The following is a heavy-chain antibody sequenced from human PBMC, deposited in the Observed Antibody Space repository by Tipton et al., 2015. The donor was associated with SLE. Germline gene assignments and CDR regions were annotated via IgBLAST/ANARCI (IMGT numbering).Heavy chain of an antibody. CDR2: ISWNSGSI. CDR3: AKAPKGGYYHLTGFEP. V-gene: IGHV3-9*01. Sequence: SLRLSCAASGFTFDDYAMHWVRQAPGKGLEWVSGISWNSGSIGYADSVKGRFTISRDNAKNSLYLQMNSLRAEDTALYYCAKAPKGGYYHLTGFEPWGQGTLVTVSS. J-gene: IGHJ5*02. CDR1: GFTFDDYA. D-gene: IGHD7-27*01.